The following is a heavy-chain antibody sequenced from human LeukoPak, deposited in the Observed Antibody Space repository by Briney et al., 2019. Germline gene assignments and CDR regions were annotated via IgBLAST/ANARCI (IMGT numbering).Heavy chain of an antibody. V-gene: IGHV4-59*01. CDR2: IYYSGST. Sequence: SETLSLTCTVSGGSISSYYWSWIRQPPGKGLEWIGYIYYSGSTNYNPPFKSRVTISVDTSKNQFSLKLSSVTAADTAVYYCARVDSSVVVAAYNWFDPWDQGTLVTVSS. D-gene: IGHD2-15*01. J-gene: IGHJ5*02. CDR3: ARVDSSVVVAAYNWFDP. CDR1: GGSISSYY.